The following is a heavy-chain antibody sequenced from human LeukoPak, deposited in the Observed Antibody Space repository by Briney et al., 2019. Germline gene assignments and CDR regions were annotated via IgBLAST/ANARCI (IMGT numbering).Heavy chain of an antibody. CDR1: GFTHSNYW. V-gene: IGHV3-7*01. J-gene: IGHJ4*02. Sequence: GGSLRLSCAASGFTHSNYWMTWVRQAPGKGLEWVANIKPDGSEKYYVDSVKGRFTISRDNAKNSLYLQMNSLRAEDTAVYYCARDQTPFVWGQGTLVAVSS. CDR3: ARDQTPFV. CDR2: IKPDGSEK.